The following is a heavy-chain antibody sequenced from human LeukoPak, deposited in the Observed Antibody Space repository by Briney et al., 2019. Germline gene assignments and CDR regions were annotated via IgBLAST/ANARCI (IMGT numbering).Heavy chain of an antibody. CDR1: GFTFSSYA. V-gene: IGHV3-23*01. CDR3: AKAGSNAEYFQH. J-gene: IGHJ1*01. CDR2: ISGSGGST. Sequence: PGGSLRLSCAASGFTFSSYAMSWVRQAPGKGLEWVSAISGSGGSTYYADSVKGRLTISRDNSKNTLYLQMNSLGAEDTAVYYCAKAGSNAEYFQHWGQGTLVTVSS.